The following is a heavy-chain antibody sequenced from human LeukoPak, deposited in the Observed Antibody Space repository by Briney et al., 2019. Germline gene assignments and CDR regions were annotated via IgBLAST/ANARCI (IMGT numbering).Heavy chain of an antibody. CDR3: ARALYGVNSDLDY. CDR2: IWYDGSIK. CDR1: GFTFSNYG. Sequence: GGSLRLTCAASGFTFSNYGMHWVRQAPGKGLEWVAVIWYDGSIKYYADSVKGRFTISRDNSKNTLYLQMNSLRAEDTAVYYCARALYGVNSDLDYWGQGTLVTFSS. V-gene: IGHV3-33*01. J-gene: IGHJ4*02. D-gene: IGHD4-23*01.